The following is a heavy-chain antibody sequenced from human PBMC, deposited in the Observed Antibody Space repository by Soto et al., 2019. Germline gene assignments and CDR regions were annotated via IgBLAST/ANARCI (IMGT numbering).Heavy chain of an antibody. J-gene: IGHJ4*02. CDR1: VRSISSYS. CDR2: IYTSGST. Sequence: TSETLSLTCPVSVRSISSYSWSWIRQPAGKGLEWIGRIYTSGSTNYNPSLKSRVTMSVDTSKNQFSLKLSSVTAADTAVYYCARDQAGYPYYWGQGTLVTVSS. D-gene: IGHD5-18*01. CDR3: ARDQAGYPYY. V-gene: IGHV4-4*07.